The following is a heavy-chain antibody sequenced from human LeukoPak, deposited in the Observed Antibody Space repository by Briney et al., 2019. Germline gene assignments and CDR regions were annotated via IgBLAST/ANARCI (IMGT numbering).Heavy chain of an antibody. CDR3: ARDGAHSGSYGSFDY. Sequence: SVKASCKASGGTFSSYAISWVRQAPGQGLEWMGGIIPIFGTANYAQKFQGRVTITADESTSTAYMELSSLRSEDTAVYYCARDGAHSGSYGSFDYWGQGTLVTVSS. J-gene: IGHJ4*02. CDR1: GGTFSSYA. CDR2: IIPIFGTA. V-gene: IGHV1-69*01. D-gene: IGHD1-26*01.